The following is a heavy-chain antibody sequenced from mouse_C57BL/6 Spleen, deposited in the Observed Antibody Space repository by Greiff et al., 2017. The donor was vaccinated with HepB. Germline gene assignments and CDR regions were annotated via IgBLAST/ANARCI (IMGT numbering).Heavy chain of an antibody. D-gene: IGHD1-1*01. CDR3: ARSDYYGSSYADV. Sequence: QVQLKESGPELVKPGASVKISCKASGYAFSSSWMNGVKQRPGKGLEWIGRIYPGDGDTNYNGKFKGKATLTADKSSSTAYMQLSSLTSEDSAVYFCARSDYYGSSYADVWGTGTTVTVSS. J-gene: IGHJ1*03. CDR1: GYAFSSSW. V-gene: IGHV1-82*01. CDR2: IYPGDGDT.